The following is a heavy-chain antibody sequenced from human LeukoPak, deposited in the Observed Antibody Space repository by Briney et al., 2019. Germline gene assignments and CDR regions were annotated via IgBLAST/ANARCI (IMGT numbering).Heavy chain of an antibody. CDR2: ISGSGGST. CDR3: AMHYCSGIFG. V-gene: IGHV3-23*01. Sequence: GGSLRLSCGASGFTFSIYGMRWARQPPGKGLEWFSAISGSGGSTYYAHSVKGRFTISRDNSKNTLSLQMNSLRAEDTAVYYCAMHYCSGIFGWGQGTLVTVSS. D-gene: IGHD3-10*01. J-gene: IGHJ4*02. CDR1: GFTFSIYG.